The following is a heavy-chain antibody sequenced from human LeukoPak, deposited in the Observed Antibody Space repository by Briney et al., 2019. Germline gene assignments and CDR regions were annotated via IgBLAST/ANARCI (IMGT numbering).Heavy chain of an antibody. CDR1: GGSISSGDYY. CDR2: IYYSGST. Sequence: SQTLSLTCTVSGGSISSGDYYWSWIRQPPGKGLEWIGYIYYSGSTYYNPSLKSRVTISVDTSKNQFSLKLSSVTAADTAVYFCARALTTVRDASDIWGQGTMVTVSS. CDR3: ARALTTVRDASDI. D-gene: IGHD4-11*01. J-gene: IGHJ3*02. V-gene: IGHV4-30-4*01.